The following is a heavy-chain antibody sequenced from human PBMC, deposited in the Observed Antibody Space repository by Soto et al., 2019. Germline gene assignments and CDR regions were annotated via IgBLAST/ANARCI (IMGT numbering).Heavy chain of an antibody. V-gene: IGHV4-59*08. CDR2: IYYSGST. CDR3: ARARGGYFDY. Sequence: QVQLQESGPGLVKPSETLSLTCTVSGDSISSYYWSWIRQPPGKGLEWIGYIYYSGSTNYNPSLKSRVTISGDTSTNQFSLKLRSVTAADTAVYYCARARGGYFDYWGQGTLVTVSS. CDR1: GDSISSYY. J-gene: IGHJ4*02.